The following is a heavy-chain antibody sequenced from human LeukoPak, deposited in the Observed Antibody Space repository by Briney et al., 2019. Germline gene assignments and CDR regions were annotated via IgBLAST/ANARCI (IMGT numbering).Heavy chain of an antibody. CDR2: INPNSGGT. CDR3: AGDTRSGWSEDNWFDP. J-gene: IGHJ5*02. D-gene: IGHD6-19*01. CDR1: GYTFTGYY. V-gene: IGHV1-2*02. Sequence: GASVKVSCKASGYTFTGYYMHWVRQAPGQGLEWMGWINPNSGGTNYAQKFQGRVTMTRDTSISTAYMELSRLRSDDTAVYYCAGDTRSGWSEDNWFDPWGQGTLVTVSS.